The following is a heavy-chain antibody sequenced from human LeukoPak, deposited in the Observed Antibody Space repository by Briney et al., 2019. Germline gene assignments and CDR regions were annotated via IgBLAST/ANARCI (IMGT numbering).Heavy chain of an antibody. V-gene: IGHV4-61*01. CDR3: AREISSSSYYFDY. D-gene: IGHD6-6*01. CDR1: GGSISSSSYY. J-gene: IGHJ4*02. Sequence: SETLSLTCTVSGGSISSSSYYWGWIRQPPGKGLEWIGYIYYSGSTNYNPSLKSRVTISVDTSKNQFSLKLSSVTAADTAVYYCAREISSSSYYFDYWGQGTLVTVSS. CDR2: IYYSGST.